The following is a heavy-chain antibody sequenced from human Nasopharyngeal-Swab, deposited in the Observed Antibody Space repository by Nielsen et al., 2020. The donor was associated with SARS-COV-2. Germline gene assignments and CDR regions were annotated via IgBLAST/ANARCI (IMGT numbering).Heavy chain of an antibody. Sequence: SVKVSCKASGGTFSSYAISWVRQAPGQGLEWMGGIIPIFGTANYAQKFQGRVTITADESTSKAYIELSSLRSEDTAVYYCARGTQYYYDSSGYYTAPFDYWGQGTLVTVSS. CDR3: ARGTQYYYDSSGYYTAPFDY. V-gene: IGHV1-69*13. D-gene: IGHD3-22*01. CDR2: IIPIFGTA. J-gene: IGHJ4*02. CDR1: GGTFSSYA.